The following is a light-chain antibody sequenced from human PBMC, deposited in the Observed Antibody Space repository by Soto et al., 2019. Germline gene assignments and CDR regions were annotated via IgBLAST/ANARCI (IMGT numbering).Light chain of an antibody. CDR1: SSDVGGYNY. Sequence: QSVLTQPRSVSGSPGQSVTISCTGTSSDVGGYNYVSWYQQHPGKAPKLMIYDVSKRPSGVPDRFSGSKSGNTASLTISGLQSDDEAYYYCCSYAGSLVVFGGGTKLTVL. V-gene: IGLV2-11*01. J-gene: IGLJ2*01. CDR2: DVS. CDR3: CSYAGSLVV.